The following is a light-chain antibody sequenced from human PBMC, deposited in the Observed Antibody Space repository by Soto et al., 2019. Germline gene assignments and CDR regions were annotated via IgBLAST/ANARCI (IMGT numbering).Light chain of an antibody. CDR1: SSDVGGYNY. CDR2: DVS. Sequence: QSVLTQPRSVSGSPGQSVTISCTGTSSDVGGYNYVSWYQQHPGKAPKLMIYDVSKRPSGVSNRFSGSTSGSTASLTISGLQTEDEADYYCCSYVGASIYVFGTGTKVTVL. CDR3: CSYVGASIYV. J-gene: IGLJ1*01. V-gene: IGLV2-11*01.